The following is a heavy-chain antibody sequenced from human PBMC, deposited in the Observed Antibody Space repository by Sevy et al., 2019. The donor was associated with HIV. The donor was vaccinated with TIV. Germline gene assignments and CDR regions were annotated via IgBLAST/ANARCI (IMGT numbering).Heavy chain of an antibody. Sequence: GGSLRLSCAASGFTFSSYWMSWVRQAPGKGLEWVANIKQDGSEKYYVDSVKGRFTISRDNAKNSLYLQMNSLRAEDTAVYYCARGGGYCSSTSCYSFDYWGQGTLVTVSS. D-gene: IGHD2-2*01. CDR2: IKQDGSEK. CDR3: ARGGGYCSSTSCYSFDY. V-gene: IGHV3-7*01. J-gene: IGHJ4*02. CDR1: GFTFSSYW.